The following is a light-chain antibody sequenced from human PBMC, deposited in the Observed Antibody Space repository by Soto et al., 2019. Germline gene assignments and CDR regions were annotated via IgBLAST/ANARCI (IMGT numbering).Light chain of an antibody. CDR3: QQYDSYPQIT. CDR1: QSITTW. CDR2: DAS. J-gene: IGKJ5*01. V-gene: IGKV1-5*01. Sequence: DIQMTQSPSTLSSSVGDRVIITCRASQSITTWLAWYQRKPGKAPKLLIYDASSLESGVPSRFSGSGSGTEFTLTISSLQPDDFATYYCQQYDSYPQITFGQGTRLEIK.